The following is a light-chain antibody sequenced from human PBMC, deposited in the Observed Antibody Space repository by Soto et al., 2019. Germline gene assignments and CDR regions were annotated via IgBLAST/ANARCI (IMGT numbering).Light chain of an antibody. V-gene: IGKV3-20*01. J-gene: IGKJ1*01. CDR3: QQYGSSRWT. CDR1: QSVSTN. Sequence: PGERATLSCRASQSVSTNLAWYQQKPGQSPRLLIYGTSTRATGVPARFSGGGSGTDFTLTISRLEPEDFAVYYCQQYGSSRWTFGQGTKVDIK. CDR2: GTS.